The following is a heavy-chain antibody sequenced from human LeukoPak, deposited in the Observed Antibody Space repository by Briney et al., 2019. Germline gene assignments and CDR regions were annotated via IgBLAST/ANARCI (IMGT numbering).Heavy chain of an antibody. D-gene: IGHD2-2*01. CDR1: GSTFSRYA. J-gene: IGHJ5*02. Sequence: SVKVSCKASGSTFSRYAISWVRQAPGQGLEWMGGIIPIFGTANYAQKFQGRVTITTDESTSTAYMELSSLRSEDTAVYYCARRYPDCSSTSCYNWFDPWGQGTLVTVSS. CDR3: ARRYPDCSSTSCYNWFDP. V-gene: IGHV1-69*05. CDR2: IIPIFGTA.